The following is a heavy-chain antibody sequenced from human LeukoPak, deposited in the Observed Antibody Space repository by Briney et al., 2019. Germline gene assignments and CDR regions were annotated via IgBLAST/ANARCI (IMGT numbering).Heavy chain of an antibody. CDR2: INHSGST. V-gene: IGHV4-34*01. J-gene: IGHJ5*02. CDR3: ARGPSRGILTGYYNFDP. CDR1: GGSFSGYY. Sequence: PSETLSLTCAVYGGSFSGYYWSWIRQPPGKGLEWIGEINHSGSTNYNPSLKSRVTISVDTSKNQFSLKLSSVTAADTAVYYCARGPSRGILTGYYNFDPWGQETLVTVSS. D-gene: IGHD3-9*01.